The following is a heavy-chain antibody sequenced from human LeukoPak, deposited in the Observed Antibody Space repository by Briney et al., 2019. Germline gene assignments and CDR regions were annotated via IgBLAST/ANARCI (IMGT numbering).Heavy chain of an antibody. J-gene: IGHJ4*02. V-gene: IGHV3-23*01. CDR3: ATGPLPAAIDGYSGYGDYFDY. CDR1: GFTFSSYA. D-gene: IGHD5-12*01. CDR2: ISGSGGST. Sequence: QSGGSLRLSCAASGFTFSSYAMSWVRQAPGKGLEWVSAISGSGGSTYYADSVKGRFTISRDNSKNTLYLQMNSLRAEDTAVYYCATGPLPAAIDGYSGYGDYFDYWGQGTLVTVSS.